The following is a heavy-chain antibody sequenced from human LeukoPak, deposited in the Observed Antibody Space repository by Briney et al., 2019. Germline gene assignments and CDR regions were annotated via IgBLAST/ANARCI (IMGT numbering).Heavy chain of an antibody. CDR3: ARLSTRLLDH. CDR2: IYPGDSET. CDR1: GNTFTNYW. J-gene: IGHJ4*02. V-gene: IGHV5-51*01. Sequence: KCGESLKISCKGSGNTFTNYWIGWVRQLPGRGLEWMGIIYPGDSETRYSPSFQGQVTMSVDKSSSTAYLQWATLKASDTAIYFCARLSTRLLDHWGQGTRVTVSS. D-gene: IGHD3-3*01.